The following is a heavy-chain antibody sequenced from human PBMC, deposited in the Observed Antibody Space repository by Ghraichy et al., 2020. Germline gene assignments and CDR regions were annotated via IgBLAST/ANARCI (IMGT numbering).Heavy chain of an antibody. CDR1: GGSISSSSYY. CDR3: ARQRLLDYYDRSGYSDY. V-gene: IGHV4-39*01. J-gene: IGHJ4*02. CDR2: IYYSGST. D-gene: IGHD3-22*01. Sequence: SETLSLTCTVSGGSISSSSYYWGWIRQPPGKGLEWIGSIYYSGSTYYNPSLKSRVTISVDTSKNQFSLKLSSVTAADTAVYYCARQRLLDYYDRSGYSDYWGQGTLVTVSS.